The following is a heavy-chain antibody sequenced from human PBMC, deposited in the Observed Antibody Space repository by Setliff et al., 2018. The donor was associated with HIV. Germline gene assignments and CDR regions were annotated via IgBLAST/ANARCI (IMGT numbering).Heavy chain of an antibody. CDR1: YFSIDNGYY. CDR2: ISHSGNT. CDR3: AREGGYDYGYTIFY. Sequence: SETLSLTCTVSYFSIDNGYYWGWIRQPPGKGLEWIASISHSGNTYYNPSLKSRVSISLDTSKNQFSLQLSSVTAADTAIYFCAREGGYDYGYTIFYWGQGTLVTVSS. D-gene: IGHD5-18*01. J-gene: IGHJ4*02. V-gene: IGHV4-38-2*02.